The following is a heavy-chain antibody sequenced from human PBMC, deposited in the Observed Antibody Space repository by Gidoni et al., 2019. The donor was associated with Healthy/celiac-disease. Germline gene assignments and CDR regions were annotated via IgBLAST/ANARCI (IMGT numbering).Heavy chain of an antibody. CDR3: AKVSAVVTPTDAFDI. D-gene: IGHD2-21*02. Sequence: EVQLLESGGGSVQPGGSLRLSCAASGFTFRSYAMSWVRQAPGKGLEWVSAISGSGSSTYYAGTVKGRFAISRDKSKNALYLQMNSLGAEDTAVYYCAKVSAVVTPTDAFDIWGQGTMVTVSS. V-gene: IGHV3-23*01. J-gene: IGHJ3*02. CDR1: GFTFRSYA. CDR2: ISGSGSST.